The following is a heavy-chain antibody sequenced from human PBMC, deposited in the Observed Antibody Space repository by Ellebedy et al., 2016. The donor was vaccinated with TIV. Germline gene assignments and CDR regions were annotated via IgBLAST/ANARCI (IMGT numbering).Heavy chain of an antibody. V-gene: IGHV3-7*03. D-gene: IGHD2-21*02. CDR1: GFTFSSYW. CDR3: ARDRHLVVTAILDY. Sequence: GESLKISXVASGFTFSSYWMSWVRQAPGKGLEWVANIKEDGSDKYYVDSVKGRFTISRDNAKNSLYLQMNSLRAEDTAVFYCARDRHLVVTAILDYWGQGTLVTVSS. CDR2: IKEDGSDK. J-gene: IGHJ4*02.